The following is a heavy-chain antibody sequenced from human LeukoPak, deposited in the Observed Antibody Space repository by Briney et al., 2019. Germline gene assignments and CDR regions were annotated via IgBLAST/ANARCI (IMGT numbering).Heavy chain of an antibody. J-gene: IGHJ4*02. D-gene: IGHD3-22*01. V-gene: IGHV1-2*02. CDR3: ARGYLYYYDVSGYPFDY. CDR2: ITPNSGGT. Sequence: GASVKVSCKASGYTFTTYNIHWVRQAPGQGLEWMGWITPNSGGTNYAQKFQGRVTMTRDTSISTAYMELRRLRSDDTAVYYCARGYLYYYDVSGYPFDYWGQGTLVTVSS. CDR1: GYTFTTYN.